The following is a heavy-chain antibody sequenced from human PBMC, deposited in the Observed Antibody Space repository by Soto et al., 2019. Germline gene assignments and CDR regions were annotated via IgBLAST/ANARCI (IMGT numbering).Heavy chain of an antibody. V-gene: IGHV3-48*03. D-gene: IGHD3-3*01. J-gene: IGHJ4*01. CDR2: IDYSGSRT. Sequence: EVQLVESGGGLVQPGGSLRLSCAASGFTFSSHEMNWVRQAPGKGLEWVSYIDYSGSRTDYADSVKGRFTISRDNAKNSLYLQMYSLKAEDTAIYYCVRDRTLLVPTSIDYLGHGTLVTVSS. CDR3: VRDRTLLVPTSIDY. CDR1: GFTFSSHE.